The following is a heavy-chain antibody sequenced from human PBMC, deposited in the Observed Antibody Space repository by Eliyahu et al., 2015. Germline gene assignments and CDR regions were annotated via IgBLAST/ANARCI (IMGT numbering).Heavy chain of an antibody. Sequence: EVRLLESGGGLVQPGGSLRLSCAAXGFSFSSFAMTWVRQAPGKGLEWVSTLSGSGGATYYVDSVKGRFTISRDNSKNTLYLQMNGLRVDDTAVYYCATDPGPHLDNWGRGTLVTVSS. CDR2: LSGSGGAT. J-gene: IGHJ4*02. CDR3: ATDPGPHLDN. CDR1: GFSFSSFA. D-gene: IGHD3-3*02. V-gene: IGHV3-23*01.